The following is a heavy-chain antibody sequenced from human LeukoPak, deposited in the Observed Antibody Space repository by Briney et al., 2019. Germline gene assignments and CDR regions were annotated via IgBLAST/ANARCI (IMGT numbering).Heavy chain of an antibody. CDR3: ARHIDDFWSGREGYFDY. Sequence: PSETLSLTCTVSGGSISSSSYYWGWIRQPPGKGLEWIGSIYYSGSTYYNPSLKSRVTISVDTSKNQFSLKLSSVTAADTAVCYCARHIDDFWSGREGYFDYWGQGTLVTVSS. CDR2: IYYSGST. V-gene: IGHV4-39*01. J-gene: IGHJ4*02. CDR1: GGSISSSSYY. D-gene: IGHD3-3*01.